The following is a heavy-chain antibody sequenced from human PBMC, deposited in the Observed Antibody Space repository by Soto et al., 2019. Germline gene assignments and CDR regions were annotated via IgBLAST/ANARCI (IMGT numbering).Heavy chain of an antibody. V-gene: IGHV3-13*01. J-gene: IGHJ4*01. CDR3: TRGADGFDY. D-gene: IGHD3-16*01. Sequence: EVQLVESGGALVQPGGSLRLSCAASGFTFSSYDFHWVRQDPGKGLEWVSGIGTAGDTYYAGSVKGRFIMSRENAKNSLYLQMNSLRAGDTAVYYCTRGADGFDYWGHGTLVTVSS. CDR2: IGTAGDT. CDR1: GFTFSSYD.